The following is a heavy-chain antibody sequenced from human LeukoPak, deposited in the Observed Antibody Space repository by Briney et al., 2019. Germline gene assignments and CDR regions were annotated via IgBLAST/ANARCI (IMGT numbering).Heavy chain of an antibody. V-gene: IGHV3-23*01. D-gene: IGHD3-22*01. Sequence: GGSLRLSCAVSGITLSNYGMSWVRQAPGKGLEWVAGISDRGSRTNYADSVKGRFTISTDHPKNTLYLQMNSLRAEDTAVYFCAKRGVVIRVILVGFHEEAYYFDSWGQGALVAVPS. J-gene: IGHJ4*02. CDR3: AKRGVVIRVILVGFHEEAYYFDS. CDR1: GITLSNYG. CDR2: ISDRGSRT.